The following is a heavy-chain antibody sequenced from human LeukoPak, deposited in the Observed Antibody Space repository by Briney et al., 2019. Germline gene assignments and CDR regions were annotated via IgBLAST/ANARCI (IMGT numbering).Heavy chain of an antibody. CDR2: IILIFGTA. CDR1: GGTFSSYA. CDR3: ARRQPGGDIVVVPASGHYYYGMDV. J-gene: IGHJ6*02. V-gene: IGHV1-69*13. Sequence: SVKVSCKASGGTFSSYAISWVRQAPGQGLEWMGGIILIFGTANYAQKFQGRVTITADESTSTAYMELSSLRSEDTAVYYCARRQPGGDIVVVPASGHYYYGMDVWGQGTTVTVSS. D-gene: IGHD2-2*01.